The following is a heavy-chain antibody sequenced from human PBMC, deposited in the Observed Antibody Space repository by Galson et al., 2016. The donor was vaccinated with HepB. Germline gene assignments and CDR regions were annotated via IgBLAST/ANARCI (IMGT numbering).Heavy chain of an antibody. J-gene: IGHJ4*02. D-gene: IGHD5-12*01. CDR3: ATGRATIIQLDY. CDR2: IYYSGST. V-gene: IGHV4-39*01. Sequence: SETLSLTCTVSGGSISSTSYYWGWIRQPPGKGLEWIGRIYYSGSTYYNPSLTSRVTISVDTSKNQFPLKLSSVTAADTAVYYCATGRATIIQLDYWGQGTLVTVSS. CDR1: GGSISSTSYY.